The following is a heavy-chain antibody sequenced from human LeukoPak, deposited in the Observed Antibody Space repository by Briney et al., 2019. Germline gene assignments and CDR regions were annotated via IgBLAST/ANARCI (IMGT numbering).Heavy chain of an antibody. CDR1: GYPMSRYY. Sequence: SETLSLTCTVSGYPMSRYYWSWIRQPPGKGLEWMGYIYHSGSTNYNLSLMSRLTMSVDTSKNKSSLNLSSVTAADTAADYCARGGKYYDYVWGSYIFDYWGQGNLVTVSS. J-gene: IGHJ4*02. CDR2: IYHSGST. V-gene: IGHV4-59*01. D-gene: IGHD3-16*01. CDR3: ARGGKYYDYVWGSYIFDY.